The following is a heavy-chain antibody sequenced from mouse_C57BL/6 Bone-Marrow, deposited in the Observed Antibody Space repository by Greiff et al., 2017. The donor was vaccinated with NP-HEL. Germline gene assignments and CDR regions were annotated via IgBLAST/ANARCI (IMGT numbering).Heavy chain of an antibody. D-gene: IGHD1-1*01. V-gene: IGHV1-64*01. Sequence: QVQLQQPGAELVKPGASVKLSCKASGYTFTSYWMHWVKQRPGQGLEWIGMIHPNSGSTNYNEKFKSKATLTVDKSSSTAYMQLSSLTAEDSAVYYCAGYDGSSFDYWGQGTTLTVSS. CDR1: GYTFTSYW. CDR3: AGYDGSSFDY. J-gene: IGHJ2*01. CDR2: IHPNSGST.